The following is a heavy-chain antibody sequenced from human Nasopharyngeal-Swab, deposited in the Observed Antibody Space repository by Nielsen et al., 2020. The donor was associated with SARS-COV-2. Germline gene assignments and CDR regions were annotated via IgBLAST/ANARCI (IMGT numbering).Heavy chain of an antibody. Sequence: GESLKISCAASGFTFSTYSMNWVRQAPGKGLEWVSSISSRSSYIYYADSVRGRFTISRDNAKNSLYLQMNSLRAEDTAVYYCARVGGLPFLDWLLSDDYWGQGTLVTVSS. CDR3: ARVGGLPFLDWLLSDDY. CDR2: ISSRSSYI. V-gene: IGHV3-21*01. D-gene: IGHD3-3*01. CDR1: GFTFSTYS. J-gene: IGHJ4*02.